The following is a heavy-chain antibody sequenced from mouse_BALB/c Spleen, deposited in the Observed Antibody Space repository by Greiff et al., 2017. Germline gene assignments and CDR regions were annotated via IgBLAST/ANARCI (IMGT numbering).Heavy chain of an antibody. CDR3: ARPARAWYAY. CDR1: GFTFSSFG. D-gene: IGHD3-1*01. CDR2: ISSGSSTI. J-gene: IGHJ3*01. Sequence: EVHLVESGGGLVQPGGSRKLSCAASGFTFSSFGMHWVRQAPEKGLEWVAYISSGSSTIYYADTVKGRFTISRDNPKNTLFLQMTSLRSEDTAMYYCARPARAWYAYWGQGTLVTVSA. V-gene: IGHV5-17*02.